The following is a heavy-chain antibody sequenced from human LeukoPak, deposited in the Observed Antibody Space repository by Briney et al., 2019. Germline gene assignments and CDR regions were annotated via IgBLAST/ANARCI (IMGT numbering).Heavy chain of an antibody. V-gene: IGHV3-7*01. Sequence: GGSLRLSCAASGFTFSSYWMSWVRQAPGKGPEWVANIKQDGSEKYYVDSVKGRFTIYRDNAKNSLYLQMNSLRAEVTAVYYCAGRARRGYSGYDSDYWGKGTLVTVSS. CDR2: IKQDGSEK. CDR3: AGRARRGYSGYDSDY. D-gene: IGHD5-12*01. CDR1: GFTFSSYW. J-gene: IGHJ4*02.